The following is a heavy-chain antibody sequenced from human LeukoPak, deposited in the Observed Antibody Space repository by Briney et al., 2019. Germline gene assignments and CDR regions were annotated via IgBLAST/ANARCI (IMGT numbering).Heavy chain of an antibody. CDR3: ARDGEDLLGGFVH. CDR1: GGTFSKYG. V-gene: IGHV1-69*15. D-gene: IGHD3-16*01. CDR2: IMPVFNSP. Sequence: SVKVSCKSSGGTFSKYGISWVRQAPGQGAEWLGMIMPVFNSPDYAQNLQGRFTISADEVTSTVFLELSNLRFEDTAVYYCARDGEDLLGGFVHWGQGTLVSVPS. J-gene: IGHJ5*02.